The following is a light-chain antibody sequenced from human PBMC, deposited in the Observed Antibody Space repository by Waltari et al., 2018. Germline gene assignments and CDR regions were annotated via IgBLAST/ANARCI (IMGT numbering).Light chain of an antibody. CDR2: DVT. V-gene: IGLV2-11*01. J-gene: IGLJ1*01. Sequence: QSALTQPRSVSGSLGQSVTISCSGTRSDVGGYNYVSWYQQHPGKAPKLMIYDVTKRPSGVPDRFSGSKSGNTASLKISGLQAEDEADYYCCSYAGRYSYVFGTGTKVTVL. CDR1: RSDVGGYNY. CDR3: CSYAGRYSYV.